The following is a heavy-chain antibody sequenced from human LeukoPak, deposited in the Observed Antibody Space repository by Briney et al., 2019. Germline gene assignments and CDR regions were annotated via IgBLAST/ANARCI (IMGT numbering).Heavy chain of an antibody. J-gene: IGHJ4*02. CDR3: ARDLGPELLWFGESTFFDY. CDR1: GFTFSSYS. Sequence: PGGSLRLSCAASGFTFSSYSMNWVRQAPGKGLEWVSYISSSSSTIYYADSVKGRFTISRDNAKNSLYLQMNSLRDEDTAVYYCARDLGPELLWFGESTFFDYWGQGTLVTVSS. V-gene: IGHV3-48*02. D-gene: IGHD3-10*01. CDR2: ISSSSSTI.